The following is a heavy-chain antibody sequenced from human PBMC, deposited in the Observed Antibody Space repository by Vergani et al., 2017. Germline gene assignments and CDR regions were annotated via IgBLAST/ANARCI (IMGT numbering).Heavy chain of an antibody. CDR1: GFTFTRSA. J-gene: IGHJ6*02. Sequence: QMQLVQSGPEVKNPGTSVKVSCKASGFTFTRSAMQWVRQTRGQRLEWIGWTVVGSDNTNYAQKFQERVTITRDMSTNTVYMELRSLRSEDTAVYYCAAVWAYCTNGVCDHYGMDLWGQGTTVTVSS. V-gene: IGHV1-58*02. D-gene: IGHD2-8*01. CDR3: AAVWAYCTNGVCDHYGMDL. CDR2: TVVGSDNT.